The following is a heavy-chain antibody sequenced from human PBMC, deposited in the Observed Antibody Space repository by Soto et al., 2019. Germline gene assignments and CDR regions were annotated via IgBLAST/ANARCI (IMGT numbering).Heavy chain of an antibody. V-gene: IGHV3-23*01. Sequence: GPLRLPWAVSGVMLGAFGGSWILKAPGKGLEWVSVLSGSDGRTYYADSVTGRFTIYRDNSKNTLYLQMNSLRVEDTAVYYYANPQRVGWYVFDLWGQGTLVTVSS. J-gene: IGHJ4*02. CDR3: ANPQRVGWYVFDL. CDR1: GVMLGAFG. D-gene: IGHD6-19*01. CDR2: LSGSDGRT.